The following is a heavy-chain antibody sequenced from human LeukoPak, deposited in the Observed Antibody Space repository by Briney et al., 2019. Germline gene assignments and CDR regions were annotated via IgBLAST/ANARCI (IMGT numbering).Heavy chain of an antibody. V-gene: IGHV1-2*06. CDR1: GYTFTGYY. CDR2: INPNSGGT. Sequence: ASVKVSCKASGYTFTGYYMHWVRQAPGQGPEWMGRINPNSGGTNYAQKFQGRVTMTRDTSISAAYMELSRLRSDDTAVYYCARVGNSYGYVMNFDYWGQGTLVTVSS. CDR3: ARVGNSYGYVMNFDY. J-gene: IGHJ4*02. D-gene: IGHD5-18*01.